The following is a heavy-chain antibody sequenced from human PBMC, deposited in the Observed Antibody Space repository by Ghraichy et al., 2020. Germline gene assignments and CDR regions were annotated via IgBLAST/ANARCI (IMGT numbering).Heavy chain of an antibody. Sequence: SQTLSLTCTVSGGSISSYYWSWIRQPPGKGLEWIGYIYYSGSTNYNPSLKSRVTISVDTSKNQFSLKLSSVTAADTAVYYCATTRFWSGYYYYGMDVWGQGTTVTVSS. V-gene: IGHV4-59*01. CDR3: ATTRFWSGYYYYGMDV. J-gene: IGHJ6*02. CDR2: IYYSGST. CDR1: GGSISSYY. D-gene: IGHD3-3*01.